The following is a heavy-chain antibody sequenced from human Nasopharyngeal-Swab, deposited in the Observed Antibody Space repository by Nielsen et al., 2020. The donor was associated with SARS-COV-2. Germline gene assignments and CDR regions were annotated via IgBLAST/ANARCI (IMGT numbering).Heavy chain of an antibody. CDR2: IYHSGST. J-gene: IGHJ6*02. D-gene: IGHD6-13*01. V-gene: IGHV4-4*02. CDR3: ARSIAAAGTSSGYYGMDV. Sequence: WIRQPPGKGLEWIGEIYHSGSTNYNPSLKSRVTISVDKSKNQFPLKLSSVTAADTAVYYCARSIAAAGTSSGYYGMDVWGQGTRSPSP.